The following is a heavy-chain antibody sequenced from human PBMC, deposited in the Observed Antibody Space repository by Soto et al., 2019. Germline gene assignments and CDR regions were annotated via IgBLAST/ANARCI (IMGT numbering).Heavy chain of an antibody. J-gene: IGHJ6*02. Sequence: QVQLQESGPGLVKPSETLSLTCTVSGGSVSSGSYYWSWIRQPPGKGLEWIGYIYYSGSTNYNPPLKRRVNISVDTSKNQFPLKLSSVTAADTAVYYCARGGRYYYYGMDVWGQGTTVTVSS. CDR1: GGSVSSGSYY. CDR3: ARGGRYYYYGMDV. V-gene: IGHV4-61*01. CDR2: IYYSGST. D-gene: IGHD3-16*01.